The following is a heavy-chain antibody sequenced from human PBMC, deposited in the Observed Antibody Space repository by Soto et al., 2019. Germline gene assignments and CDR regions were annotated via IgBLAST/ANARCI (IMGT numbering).Heavy chain of an antibody. CDR2: ISYTGTT. CDR1: GGFISSIDYY. V-gene: IGHV4-30-4*01. Sequence: SETMSLTCTVSGGFISSIDYYWSWVRQAPGKGLEWIGYISYTGTTSYNPSLESRLRMSIDRSRNQFSLQVTSVTAADTAVYYCARATSYCGRTTCYPFDFWGQGALVTVSS. J-gene: IGHJ4*02. CDR3: ARATSYCGRTTCYPFDF. D-gene: IGHD2-2*01.